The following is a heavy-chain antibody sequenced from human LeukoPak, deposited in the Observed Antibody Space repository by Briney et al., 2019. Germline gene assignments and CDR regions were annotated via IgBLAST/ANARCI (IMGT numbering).Heavy chain of an antibody. CDR1: GFTFSRYG. V-gene: IGHV3-30*02. Sequence: GGSLRLSCAASGFTFSRYGMHWVRQAPGKGLEWVAFIRYDGSNKYYADSVKGRFTISRDNSKNTMYLQMNGLRAEDTAVYYCAKGYSSACYDGCDHWGQGTLVTVSS. CDR3: AKGYSSACYDGCDH. D-gene: IGHD6-19*01. J-gene: IGHJ5*02. CDR2: IRYDGSNK.